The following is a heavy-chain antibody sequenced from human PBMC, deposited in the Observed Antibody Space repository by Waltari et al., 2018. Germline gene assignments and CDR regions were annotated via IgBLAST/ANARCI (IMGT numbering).Heavy chain of an antibody. Sequence: QVQLVQSGAEVKKPGASVKVSCKASGYTFNSYDINWVRQATGKGLEWRGWMNPNRGNTGYAQKFQGRVTMTRNTSISTAYMELSSLRSEDTAVYYCAREAEWGWYFDLWGRGTLVTVSS. J-gene: IGHJ2*01. CDR1: GYTFNSYD. CDR2: MNPNRGNT. CDR3: AREAEWGWYFDL. D-gene: IGHD3-3*01. V-gene: IGHV1-8*01.